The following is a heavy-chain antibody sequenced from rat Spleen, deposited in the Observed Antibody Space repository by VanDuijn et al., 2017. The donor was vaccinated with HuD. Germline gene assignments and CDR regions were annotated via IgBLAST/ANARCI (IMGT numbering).Heavy chain of an antibody. D-gene: IGHD1-9*01. Sequence: EVRLVESGGGLVQPGRSLRLSCAASGFTFSDYGMAWVRQAPTKGLEWVATISYGDSSGHSITYYRDSVKGRFTISRDNAKSTLSLQMDSLRSEDTATYYCARRHYGYTDYFDYWGQGVMVTVSS. CDR2: ISYGDSSGHSIT. J-gene: IGHJ2*01. CDR1: GFTFSDYG. V-gene: IGHV5-17*01. CDR3: ARRHYGYTDYFDY.